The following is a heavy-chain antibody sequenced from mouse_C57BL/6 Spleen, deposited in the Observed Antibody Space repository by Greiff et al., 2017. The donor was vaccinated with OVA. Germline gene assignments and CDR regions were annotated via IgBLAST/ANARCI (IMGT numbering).Heavy chain of an antibody. V-gene: IGHV1-64*01. J-gene: IGHJ2*01. CDR3: ARWGSSGYDY. Sequence: QVQLQQSGAELVKPGASVKLSCKASGYTFTSYWMHWVKQRPGQGLEWIGMIHPNSGSTNYNEKFKSKATLTVDKSSSTAYMQLSSLTSEDSAVYYCARWGSSGYDYWGQGTTLTVSS. CDR1: GYTFTSYW. CDR2: IHPNSGST. D-gene: IGHD3-2*02.